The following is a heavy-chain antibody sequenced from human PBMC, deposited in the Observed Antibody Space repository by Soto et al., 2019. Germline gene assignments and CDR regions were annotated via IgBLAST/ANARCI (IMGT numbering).Heavy chain of an antibody. J-gene: IGHJ5*02. CDR1: GFSLSHAGLG. V-gene: IGHV2-26*04. CDR2: IFSNDEK. Sequence: QVTVKESGPVLVKPTETLTLTCTVSGFSLSHAGLGVSWIRQPPGKALEWLAHIFSNDEKSYSTSLKSRLTISKDTSKSQVVLTMTNMDPVDTATYYCASTYSTSWYWFDPWGQGTLVTVSS. D-gene: IGHD6-13*01. CDR3: ASTYSTSWYWFDP.